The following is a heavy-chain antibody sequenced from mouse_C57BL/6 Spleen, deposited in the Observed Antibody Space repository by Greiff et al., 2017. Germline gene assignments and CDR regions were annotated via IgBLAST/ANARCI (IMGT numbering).Heavy chain of an antibody. J-gene: IGHJ4*01. V-gene: IGHV5-17*01. CDR2: ISSGSSTI. CDR1: GFTFSDYG. D-gene: IGHD1-1*01. CDR3: ARGGYYGSSGDYAMDY. Sequence: VKLVESGGGLVKPGGSLKLSCAASGFTFSDYGMHWVRQAPEKGLEWVAYISSGSSTIYYADTVKGRFTISRDNAKNTLFLQMTSLRSEDTAMYYCARGGYYGSSGDYAMDYWGQGTSVTVSS.